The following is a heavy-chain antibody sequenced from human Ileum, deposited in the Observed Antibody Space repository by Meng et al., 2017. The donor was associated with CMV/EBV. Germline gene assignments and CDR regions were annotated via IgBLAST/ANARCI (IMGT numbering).Heavy chain of an antibody. CDR2: IKQDGSEK. CDR3: ARDRDFVPQDGYYDMDV. Sequence: GGSLRLSCAASGFTFSRYWMNWVRQAPGKGLEGVANIKQDGSEKYYVDSVEGRFTISRDNAKNSLYLQMNSLRAEDTAVYYCARDRDFVPQDGYYDMDVWGQGTTVTVSS. CDR1: GFTFSRYW. V-gene: IGHV3-7*01. D-gene: IGHD3-10*02. J-gene: IGHJ6*02.